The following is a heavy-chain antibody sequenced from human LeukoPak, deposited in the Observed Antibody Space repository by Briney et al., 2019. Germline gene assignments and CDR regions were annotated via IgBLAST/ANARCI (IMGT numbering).Heavy chain of an antibody. J-gene: IGHJ4*02. CDR1: GFTFSSYW. Sequence: GGSLRLSCAASGFTFSSYWMSWVRQAPGKGLEWVANIKQDGSEKYYVDSVKGRFTISRDNAKNSLYLQMNSLRAEDTAVYYCARGTSGWYRCYFDYWGQGALVTVSS. D-gene: IGHD6-19*01. CDR2: IKQDGSEK. CDR3: ARGTSGWYRCYFDY. V-gene: IGHV3-7*01.